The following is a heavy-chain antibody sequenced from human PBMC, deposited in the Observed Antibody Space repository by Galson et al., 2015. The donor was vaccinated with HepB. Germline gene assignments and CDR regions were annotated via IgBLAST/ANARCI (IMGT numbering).Heavy chain of an antibody. J-gene: IGHJ4*02. CDR2: TNPNSGRT. CDR1: GDTLTGYY. D-gene: IGHD2-15*01. CDR3: AAEHCSGASGDSCLKAFAY. Sequence: SVKVSCKASGDTLTGYYMHWMRQDPGQGLEWIGGTNPNSGRTKYVQKFQDRVTVTRDTPTKTVYMELTRLTSDDTAVYYCAAEHCSGASGDSCLKAFAYWGQGTLVTVSS. V-gene: IGHV1-2*02.